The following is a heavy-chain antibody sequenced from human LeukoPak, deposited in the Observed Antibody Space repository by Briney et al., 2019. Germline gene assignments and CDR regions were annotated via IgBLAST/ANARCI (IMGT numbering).Heavy chain of an antibody. V-gene: IGHV3-49*04. J-gene: IGHJ6*03. CDR1: GFTFLDYG. Sequence: GGSLRLSWTTSGFTFLDYGLISARQAPGKGLEWVGFIRGKAYGATTEYAASVKGRFTISRDDSKIIAYLQMNSLRTEVTALYYCSRGRPYYLEKTDQTCFDYYYMDVWGKGTTVTVSS. CDR3: SRGRPYYLEKTDQTCFDYYYMDV. D-gene: IGHD3-10*01. CDR2: IRGKAYGATT.